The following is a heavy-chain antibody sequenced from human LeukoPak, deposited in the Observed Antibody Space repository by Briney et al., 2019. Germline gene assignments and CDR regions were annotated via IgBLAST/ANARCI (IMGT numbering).Heavy chain of an antibody. CDR2: IYHSGAA. CDR1: GDSISSDGHS. J-gene: IGHJ4*02. V-gene: IGHV4-30-4*07. CDR3: VRGVGGEYFYFDR. D-gene: IGHD1-26*01. Sequence: PSETLSLTCGVSGDSISSDGHSWSWIRQPPGKGLEWVGYIYHSGAAYHNPSLKSRLALSVDTSNNQFSLRLRSVTAADTADYYCVRGVGGEYFYFDRWGQGALVTVSA.